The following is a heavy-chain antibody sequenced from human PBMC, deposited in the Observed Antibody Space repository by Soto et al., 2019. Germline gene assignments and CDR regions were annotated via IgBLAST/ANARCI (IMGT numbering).Heavy chain of an antibody. J-gene: IGHJ4*02. D-gene: IGHD2-15*01. Sequence: PGGSLRLSCAASGFTFSSYAMHWVRQAPGKGLEWVAVISYDGSNKYYADSVKGRFTNSRDNSKNTLYLQMNSLRAEDTAVYYCARGLGYCSGGSCYQGPSFDYWGQGTLVTVSS. CDR2: ISYDGSNK. V-gene: IGHV3-30-3*01. CDR3: ARGLGYCSGGSCYQGPSFDY. CDR1: GFTFSSYA.